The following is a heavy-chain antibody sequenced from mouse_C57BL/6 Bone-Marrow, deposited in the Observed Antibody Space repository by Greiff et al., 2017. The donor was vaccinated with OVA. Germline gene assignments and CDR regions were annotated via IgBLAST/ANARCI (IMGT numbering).Heavy chain of an antibody. CDR1: GFTFSSYA. CDR2: ISDGGSYT. V-gene: IGHV5-4*03. Sequence: EVMLVESGGGLVKPGGSLKLSCAASGFTFSSYAMSWVRQTPEKRLEWVATISDGGSYTYYPDTVKGRFTIARDNAKNYLYLQMSHLKSEDTAMYYWARAEAWFAYWGQGTLVTVSA. CDR3: ARAEAWFAY. J-gene: IGHJ3*01.